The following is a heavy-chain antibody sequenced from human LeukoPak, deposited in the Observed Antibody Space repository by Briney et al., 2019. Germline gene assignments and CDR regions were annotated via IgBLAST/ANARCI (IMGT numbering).Heavy chain of an antibody. CDR3: ARGRTSGYYYGMDV. CDR1: GGSISSYY. CDR2: IYYSGST. V-gene: IGHV4-59*01. J-gene: IGHJ6*02. D-gene: IGHD3-10*01. Sequence: SETLSLTCTVSGGSISSYYWSWIRQPPGKGLEWIGYIYYSGSTNYNPSLKSRVTISVDTSKNQCSLKLSSVTAADTAVYYCARGRTSGYYYGMDVWGQGTTVTVSS.